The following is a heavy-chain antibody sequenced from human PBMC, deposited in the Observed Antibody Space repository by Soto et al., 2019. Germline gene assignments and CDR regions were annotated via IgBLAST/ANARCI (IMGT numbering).Heavy chain of an antibody. Sequence: QVQLQESGPGLVKPSETLSLTCTVSGGSISSYYWSWIRQPPGKGLEWIGYIYYSGSTNYNPSLKSRVTISVDTSKNQFSLKLSSVNAADTAVYYCARGGYDSSGYYYYYYGMDVWGQGTTVTVSS. J-gene: IGHJ6*02. V-gene: IGHV4-59*01. CDR3: ARGGYDSSGYYYYYYGMDV. CDR2: IYYSGST. CDR1: GGSISSYY. D-gene: IGHD3-22*01.